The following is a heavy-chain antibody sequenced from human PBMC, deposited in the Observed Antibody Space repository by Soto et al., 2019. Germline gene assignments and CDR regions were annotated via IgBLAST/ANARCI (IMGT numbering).Heavy chain of an antibody. D-gene: IGHD1-1*01. V-gene: IGHV3-33*01. Sequence: QEQLVQSGGGVVQPGRSLRLSCAASGFKFNSYGMHWVRQAPGKGLEWVAVIRFDGSDTSYGDSVKGRFTISRDNSKNTLHLQMSSRRGDDTAVYYCARERFGWTEETNWLDPWGQGSLVTVSS. CDR3: ARERFGWTEETNWLDP. CDR1: GFKFNSYG. J-gene: IGHJ5*02. CDR2: IRFDGSDT.